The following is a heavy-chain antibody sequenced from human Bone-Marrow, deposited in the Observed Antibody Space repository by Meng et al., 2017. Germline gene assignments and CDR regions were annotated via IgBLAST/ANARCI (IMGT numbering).Heavy chain of an antibody. CDR1: GFSFSSYG. J-gene: IGHJ4*02. CDR3: ARDLGGTNYPFDY. CDR2: IWYDGSNK. Sequence: QVELVESGGGVVQPGRSLRLSCAGSGFSFSSYGMHWVSEAPGKGLEWVTVIWYDGSNKYYAESVKGRFTISRDNSKNTMNLQMNSLRAEDTAVYYCARDLGGTNYPFDYWGQGILVTVSS. D-gene: IGHD4/OR15-4a*01. V-gene: IGHV3-33*01.